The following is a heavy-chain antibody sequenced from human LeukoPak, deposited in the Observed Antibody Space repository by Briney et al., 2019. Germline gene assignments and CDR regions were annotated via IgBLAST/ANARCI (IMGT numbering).Heavy chain of an antibody. CDR3: ARSGIAAGGRYYYYYMDV. V-gene: IGHV4-4*07. Sequence: PSETLSLTCTVSGDSISSYYWSWIRQPAGKGLEWIGRISTSGSTNYNPSLKSRVTMSVDTSKNQFSLKLGSVTAADTAVYYCARSGIAAGGRYYYYYMDVWGKGTTVTVSS. CDR1: GDSISSYY. CDR2: ISTSGST. J-gene: IGHJ6*03. D-gene: IGHD6-13*01.